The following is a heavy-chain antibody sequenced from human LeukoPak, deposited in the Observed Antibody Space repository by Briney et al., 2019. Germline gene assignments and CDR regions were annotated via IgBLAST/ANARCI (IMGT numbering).Heavy chain of an antibody. CDR3: AREDDFWSGYPYYYYMDV. V-gene: IGHV4-38-2*02. Sequence: SETLSLTCAVSGYSISSGYYWGWIRQPPGKGLEWIGSIYHSGSTYYNPSLKSRVTISVDTSKNQFSLKLSSVTAADTAVYYCAREDDFWSGYPYYYYMDVWGKGPTVTVSS. D-gene: IGHD3-3*01. CDR2: IYHSGST. CDR1: GYSISSGYY. J-gene: IGHJ6*03.